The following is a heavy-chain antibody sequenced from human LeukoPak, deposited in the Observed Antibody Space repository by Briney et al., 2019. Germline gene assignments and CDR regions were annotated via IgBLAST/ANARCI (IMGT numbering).Heavy chain of an antibody. Sequence: GGSLRLSCAASGFTFSSYAMSWVRQAPGKGLEWVSAISGGGGSTYYADSVKGRFTISRDNSKNTLYLQMNSLRVDATAVYYCAKTPAPTPIAHFDYWGQGTLVTVSS. CDR1: GFTFSSYA. CDR3: AKTPAPTPIAHFDY. V-gene: IGHV3-23*01. J-gene: IGHJ4*02. CDR2: ISGGGGST. D-gene: IGHD3-16*02.